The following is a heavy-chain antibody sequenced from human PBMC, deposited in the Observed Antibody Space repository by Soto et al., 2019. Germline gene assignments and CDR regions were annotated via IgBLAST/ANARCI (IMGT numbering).Heavy chain of an antibody. CDR3: ARSSHCSGGSCYSSAFDI. D-gene: IGHD2-15*01. J-gene: IGHJ3*02. V-gene: IGHV1-2*02. Sequence: ASVKVSCKASGYTFTGYYMHWGRQAPGQGLEWMGWINPNSGGTNYAQKFQGRVTMTRDTSISTAYMELSRLRSDDTAMYYCARSSHCSGGSCYSSAFDIWGQGTMVTVSS. CDR1: GYTFTGYY. CDR2: INPNSGGT.